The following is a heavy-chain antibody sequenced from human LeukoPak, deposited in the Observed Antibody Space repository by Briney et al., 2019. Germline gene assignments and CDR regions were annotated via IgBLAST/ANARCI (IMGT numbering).Heavy chain of an antibody. CDR2: ISGSGGST. V-gene: IGHV3-23*01. D-gene: IGHD6-19*01. Sequence: GGSLRLSCAASGFTFSSYAMSWVRQAPGKGLEWVSAISGSGGSTCYADSVKGRFTISRDNSKNTLYLQMNSLRAEDTAVYYCAKDLSAFEQWLVSYFDYWGQGTLVTVSS. CDR1: GFTFSSYA. CDR3: AKDLSAFEQWLVSYFDY. J-gene: IGHJ4*02.